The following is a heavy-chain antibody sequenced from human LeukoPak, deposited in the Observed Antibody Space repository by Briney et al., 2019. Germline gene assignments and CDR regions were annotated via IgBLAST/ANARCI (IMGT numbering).Heavy chain of an antibody. CDR1: GFIFSSFW. J-gene: IGHJ4*02. Sequence: GGSLRLSCTASGFIFSSFWMAWVRQAPGKGLEWVANIKPDGSLQFYGDSVTGRFTISRDNAKNSLYLQMNNLRAEDTALYYCATSYDSSGCDWGQGTLVTVSS. CDR3: ATSYDSSGCD. V-gene: IGHV3-7*01. D-gene: IGHD3-22*01. CDR2: IKPDGSLQ.